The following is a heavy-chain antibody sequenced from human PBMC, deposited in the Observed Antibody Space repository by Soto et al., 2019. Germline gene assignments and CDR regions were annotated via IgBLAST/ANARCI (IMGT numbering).Heavy chain of an antibody. CDR2: IYHSGST. J-gene: IGHJ5*02. V-gene: IGHV4-4*02. CDR3: ARGVGLVPAARVVTATPSWFDP. D-gene: IGHD2-21*02. CDR1: GGSISSSNW. Sequence: QVQLQESGPGLVKPSGTLSLTCAVSGGSISSSNWWSWVRQPPGKGLEWIGEIYHSGSTNYKPSLKSRVTISVDKSKNQFSLKLSSVTAADTAVYYCARGVGLVPAARVVTATPSWFDPWGQGTLVTVSS.